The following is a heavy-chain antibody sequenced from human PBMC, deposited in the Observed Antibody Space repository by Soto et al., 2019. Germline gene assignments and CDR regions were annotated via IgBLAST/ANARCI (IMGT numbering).Heavy chain of an antibody. D-gene: IGHD3-16*01. J-gene: IGHJ5*02. CDR1: GYSFTNNH. CDR3: ARMATFGSLNWFDP. V-gene: IGHV1-8*01. CDR2: MNPGSGDT. Sequence: ASVKVSCKASGYSFTNNHVTWVRQATGQGLEWMGWMNPGSGDTGYAQKFQGRVTMTRDISIATAYMELSSLRSDDTAIYYCARMATFGSLNWFDPWGQGTLVTVSS.